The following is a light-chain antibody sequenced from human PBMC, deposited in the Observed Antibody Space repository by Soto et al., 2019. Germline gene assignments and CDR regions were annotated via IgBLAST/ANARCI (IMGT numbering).Light chain of an antibody. CDR1: QSISSF. J-gene: IGKJ2*01. V-gene: IGKV1-39*01. Sequence: DIQVTQSPSSLSASVGDRVTITCRASQSISSFLIWYQQKAGKAPKVLIYAPSRLQSGVPSRFSGSGSGTEFTLTITSLQPEDFATYYCQQSYIVPYTCGQGTKLEIK. CDR2: APS. CDR3: QQSYIVPYT.